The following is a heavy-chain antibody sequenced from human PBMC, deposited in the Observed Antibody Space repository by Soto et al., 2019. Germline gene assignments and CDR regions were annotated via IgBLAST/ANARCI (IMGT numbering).Heavy chain of an antibody. CDR1: GFTFGDYA. D-gene: IGHD6-6*01. CDR3: TREYSSSSLHYYYGMDV. V-gene: IGHV3-49*03. CDR2: IRSRAYGGTT. J-gene: IGHJ6*02. Sequence: PGGSLRLSCTASGFTFGDYAMSWFRQAPGKGLEWVGFIRSRAYGGTTEYAASVKGRFTISRDDSKSIAYLQMNSLKTEDTAVYYCTREYSSSSLHYYYGMDVWGQGTTVTVSS.